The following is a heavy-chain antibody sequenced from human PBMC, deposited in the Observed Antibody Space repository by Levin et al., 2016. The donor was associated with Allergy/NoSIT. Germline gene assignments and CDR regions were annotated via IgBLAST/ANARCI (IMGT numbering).Heavy chain of an antibody. CDR2: IDWVEDT. CDR3: ARIPDGAWGVFDI. J-gene: IGHJ3*02. CDR1: GFSLTTSGMC. Sequence: SGPTLVKPTETLTLTCTVSGFSLTTSGMCVTWIRQPPGKALEWLALIDWVEDTYYSASLKTRLTISKDVSKNQVVLTMTNMDPVDTATYFCARIPDGAWGVFDIWGQGTMVTVSS. V-gene: IGHV2-70*01. D-gene: IGHD3-10*01.